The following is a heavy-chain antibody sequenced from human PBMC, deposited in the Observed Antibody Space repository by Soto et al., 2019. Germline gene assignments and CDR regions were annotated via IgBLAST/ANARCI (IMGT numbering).Heavy chain of an antibody. D-gene: IGHD3-3*01. CDR2: IYSGGST. CDR1: GFTVSSNY. CDR3: ARDRYDFWSGYRWFDP. V-gene: IGHV3-66*01. J-gene: IGHJ5*02. Sequence: GGSLRLSCAASGFTVSSNYMSWVRQAPGKGLEWVSVIYSGGSTYYADSVKGRFTISRDNSKNTLYLQMNSLRAEDTAVYYCARDRYDFWSGYRWFDPWGQGTLVTVSS.